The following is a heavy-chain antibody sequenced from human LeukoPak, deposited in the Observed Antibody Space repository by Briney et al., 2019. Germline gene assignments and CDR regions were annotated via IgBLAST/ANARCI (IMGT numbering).Heavy chain of an antibody. J-gene: IGHJ4*01. CDR3: ARIGHQNLDY. CDR2: IFYSGST. CDR1: GGSIRSSSYY. V-gene: IGHV4-39*07. Sequence: PSETLSLTCTVSGGSIRSSSYYWGWIRQPPGKGLEWIGSIFYSGSTYYNPSLKSRVTMSVDTSKNQFSLKLSSVTAADTAVYYCARIGHQNLDYWGQGTLVTVSS. D-gene: IGHD1-14*01.